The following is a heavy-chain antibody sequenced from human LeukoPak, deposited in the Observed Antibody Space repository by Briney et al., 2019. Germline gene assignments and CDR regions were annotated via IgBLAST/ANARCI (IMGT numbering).Heavy chain of an antibody. J-gene: IGHJ5*02. V-gene: IGHV1-69*05. D-gene: IGHD6-13*01. CDR2: IIPIFCTA. CDR3: ARGRRRHGSSWYEGDNWLDP. Sequence: AASVKVSCKASGGTFSSYAISWVRQAPGQGLEWMGGIIPIFCTANYAQKFQGRVTITTDASTSTAYMELSSLRSEDTAVYYCARGRRRHGSSWYEGDNWLDPWGQGTLVTVSS. CDR1: GGTFSSYA.